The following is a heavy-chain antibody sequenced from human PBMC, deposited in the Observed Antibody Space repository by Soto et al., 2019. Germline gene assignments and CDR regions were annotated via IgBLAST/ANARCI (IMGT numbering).Heavy chain of an antibody. CDR1: GDSISPSY. Sequence: SETLSLTCAVSGDSISPSYWTWFRQPPGKGLEYIGCIHHSGKSNYSPSHRGRVTMSVDTSKNQFSLKLNSMTAADTAIYYCARDQNGSGNYYTRHFDYWGRGSLVAVSS. D-gene: IGHD3-10*01. CDR3: ARDQNGSGNYYTRHFDY. V-gene: IGHV4-59*01. J-gene: IGHJ4*02. CDR2: IHHSGKS.